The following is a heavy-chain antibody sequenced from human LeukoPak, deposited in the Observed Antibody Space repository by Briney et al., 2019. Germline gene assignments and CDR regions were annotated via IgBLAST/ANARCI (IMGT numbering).Heavy chain of an antibody. J-gene: IGHJ5*02. CDR2: INPNSGGT. D-gene: IGHD4-11*01. CDR3: AKGASNYANWFDP. CDR1: GYTFAGYY. Sequence: ASVKVSCKASGYTFAGYYMHWVRQAPRQGLEWMGWINPNSGGTNYAQKFQGRVTMTRDTSISTAYMELSRLRSDDTAVYYCAKGASNYANWFDPWGQGTLVTVSS. V-gene: IGHV1-2*02.